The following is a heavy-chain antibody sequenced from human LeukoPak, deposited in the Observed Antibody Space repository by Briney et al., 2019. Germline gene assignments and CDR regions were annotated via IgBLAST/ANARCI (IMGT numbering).Heavy chain of an antibody. J-gene: IGHJ6*03. D-gene: IGHD5-12*01. Sequence: GASVKVSCKASGGTFSGYAISWVRQAPGQGLEWMGGIIPIFGTANYAQKFQGRVTITTDESTSTAYMELSSLRSEDTAVYYCAVYSGYDYVSADYYYVDVWGKGTTVTVSS. V-gene: IGHV1-69*05. CDR1: GGTFSGYA. CDR3: AVYSGYDYVSADYYYVDV. CDR2: IIPIFGTA.